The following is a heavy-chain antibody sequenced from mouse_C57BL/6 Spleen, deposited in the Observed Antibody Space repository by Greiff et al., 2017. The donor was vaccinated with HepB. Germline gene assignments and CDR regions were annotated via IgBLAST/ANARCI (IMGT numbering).Heavy chain of an antibody. CDR2: IYPSDSET. CDR3: AKEGGTDY. J-gene: IGHJ2*01. Sequence: QVQLQQPGAELVRPGSSVKLSCKASGYTFTSYSMDWVKQRPGQGLEWIGNIYPSDSETHYNQKFKDKATLTVDKSSSTAYMPLSSLTSEDSAVYDCAKEGGTDYWGQGTTLTVSS. CDR1: GYTFTSYS. V-gene: IGHV1-61*01. D-gene: IGHD1-1*01.